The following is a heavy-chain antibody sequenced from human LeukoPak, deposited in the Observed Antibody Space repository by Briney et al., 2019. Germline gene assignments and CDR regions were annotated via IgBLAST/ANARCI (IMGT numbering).Heavy chain of an antibody. J-gene: IGHJ1*01. Sequence: MPSETLSLTCTVSGGSISSYSYYWGWIRQPPGKGLEWIGTIYYSGSTYYNPFLKSRVTMSVDTSKNQFSLKLSSVTAADTAVYYCARDGAGGGYFQHWGQGTLVTVSS. CDR1: GGSISSYSYY. CDR2: IYYSGST. CDR3: ARDGAGGGYFQH. D-gene: IGHD1-26*01. V-gene: IGHV4-39*07.